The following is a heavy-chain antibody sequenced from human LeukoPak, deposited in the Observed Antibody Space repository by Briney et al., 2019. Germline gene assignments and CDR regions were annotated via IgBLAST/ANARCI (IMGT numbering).Heavy chain of an antibody. CDR3: ARAVRRGYNYYFDY. J-gene: IGHJ4*02. V-gene: IGHV4-39*01. Sequence: SETLSLTCTVSGYSISSSSYYWGWIRQPPGKGLEWIGSIYSSGSTYYNPSLKSRVTISVDTSKNQFSLKLSSVTAADTAVDYCARAVRRGYNYYFDYWGQGTLVTVSS. CDR2: IYSSGST. D-gene: IGHD5-24*01. CDR1: GYSISSSSYY.